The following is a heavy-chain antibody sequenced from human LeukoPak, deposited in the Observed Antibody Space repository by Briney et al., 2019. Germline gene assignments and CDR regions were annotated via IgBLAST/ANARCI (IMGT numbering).Heavy chain of an antibody. CDR1: GGSIRSYY. CDR3: ARVYYSSSYDYWYFDL. J-gene: IGHJ2*01. CDR2: IYYSGST. V-gene: IGHV4-59*01. Sequence: SETLSLTCTVSGGSIRSYYWSWIRQPPGKGLEWIGYIYYSGSTNYNPSLRSRVTISVDTSKNQFSLKLSSVTAADTAVYYCARVYYSSSYDYWYFDLWGRGTLVTVSS. D-gene: IGHD6-13*01.